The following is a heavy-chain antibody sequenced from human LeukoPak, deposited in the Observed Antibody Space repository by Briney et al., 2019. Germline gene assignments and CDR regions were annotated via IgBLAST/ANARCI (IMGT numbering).Heavy chain of an antibody. CDR3: ARVKYYYDSSGYYNYYYYMDV. V-gene: IGHV3-72*01. CDR1: GFTFSDHY. Sequence: PGGSLRLSCAASGFTFSDHYMDWVRQAPGKGLEWVGRTRNKANSYTTEYAASVKGRFTISRDDSKNSLYLQMNSLKTEDTAVYYCARVKYYYDSSGYYNYYYYMDVWGKGTTVTVSS. J-gene: IGHJ6*03. D-gene: IGHD3-22*01. CDR2: TRNKANSYTT.